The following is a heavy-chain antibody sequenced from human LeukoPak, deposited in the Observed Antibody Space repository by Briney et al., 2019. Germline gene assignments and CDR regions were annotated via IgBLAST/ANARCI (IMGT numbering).Heavy chain of an antibody. Sequence: SETLSLTXTVSGGSISSSSYYWGWIRQPPGRGLEWIGSIYYSGSTYYNPSLKSRVTISVDTPKNQFSLKLSSVTAADTAVYYCARWYYDFWSGYYTGYFDYWGQGTLVTVSS. CDR2: IYYSGST. CDR3: ARWYYDFWSGYYTGYFDY. CDR1: GGSISSSSYY. V-gene: IGHV4-39*01. D-gene: IGHD3-3*01. J-gene: IGHJ4*02.